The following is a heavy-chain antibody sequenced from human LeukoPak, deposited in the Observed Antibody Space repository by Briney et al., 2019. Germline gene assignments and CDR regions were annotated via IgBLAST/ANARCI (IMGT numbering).Heavy chain of an antibody. Sequence: SETLSLTCTVSGGSISSSSYYWGWFRQPPGKGLEWIGNIYYSGSTNYNPSLKSRVTISVDTSKNQFSLKLSSVTAADTAVYYCARGDYYYYYMDVWGKGTTVTISS. V-gene: IGHV4-39*07. J-gene: IGHJ6*03. CDR1: GGSISSSSYY. CDR2: IYYSGST. CDR3: ARGDYYYYYMDV.